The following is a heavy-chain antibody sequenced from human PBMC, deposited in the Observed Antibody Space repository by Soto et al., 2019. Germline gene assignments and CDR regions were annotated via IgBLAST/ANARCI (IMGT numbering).Heavy chain of an antibody. CDR3: ARGGGLAVAGSMDV. CDR2: ISAYNGNT. CDR1: GYTFTSYG. D-gene: IGHD6-19*01. V-gene: IGHV1-18*01. J-gene: IGHJ6*04. Sequence: GASVKVSCKASGYTFTSYGISWVRQAPGQGLEWMGWISAYNGNTNYAQKLQGRVTMTTDTSTSTAYMELRSLRSEDAAVYYCARGGGLAVAGSMDVWGKGTTVTVSS.